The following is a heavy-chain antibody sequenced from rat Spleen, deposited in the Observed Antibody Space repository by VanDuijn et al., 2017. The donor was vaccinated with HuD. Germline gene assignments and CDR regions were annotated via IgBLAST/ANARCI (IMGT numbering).Heavy chain of an antibody. J-gene: IGHJ4*01. V-gene: IGHV2-72*01. CDR2: IWAGGGT. Sequence: QVQLKESGPGLVQPSQTLSLTCTVSGFSLTTHHISWVRQPPGKSLVWVGIIWAGGGTNYNSAVQSRLSISRDTSKSQVFLKMNSLQPEDTGTYYCARHLRVASGVMDAWGQGASVTVSS. D-gene: IGHD1-11*01. CDR3: ARHLRVASGVMDA. CDR1: GFSLTTHH.